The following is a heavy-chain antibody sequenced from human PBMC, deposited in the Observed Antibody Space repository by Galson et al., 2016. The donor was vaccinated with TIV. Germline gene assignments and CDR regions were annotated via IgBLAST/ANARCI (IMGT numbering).Heavy chain of an antibody. CDR1: GGSVSGYY. CDR2: INHFRSS. V-gene: IGHV4-34*01. D-gene: IGHD3-16*01. J-gene: IGHJ6*03. Sequence: SETLSLTCGVYGGSVSGYYWGWFRQPPGKGLEWIGEINHFRSSNYNPSLKSRLTISIDTPKKQFSLSLRSVTAADTAVYYWARVQWGSSLVSYDYYLDVWGKGTTVMVSS. CDR3: ARVQWGSSLVSYDYYLDV.